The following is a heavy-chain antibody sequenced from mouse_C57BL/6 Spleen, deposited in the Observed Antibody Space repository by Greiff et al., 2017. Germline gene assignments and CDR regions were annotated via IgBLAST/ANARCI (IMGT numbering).Heavy chain of an antibody. Sequence: VKLQQSGPELVRPGVSVKISCKGSGFTFTDYAMHWVKQSHAKSLEWIGVISTYYGDASYNQKFKGRATMTVDKSSSTAYLELASLTSEDAADYYCARRRNYYGGCWGKGTTLTVSS. J-gene: IGHJ1*03. D-gene: IGHD1-1*02. CDR2: ISTYYGDA. CDR1: GFTFTDYA. V-gene: IGHV1-67*01. CDR3: ARRRNYYGGC.